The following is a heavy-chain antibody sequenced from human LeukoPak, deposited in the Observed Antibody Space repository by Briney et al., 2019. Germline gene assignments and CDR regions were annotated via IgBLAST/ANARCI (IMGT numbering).Heavy chain of an antibody. V-gene: IGHV3-23*01. J-gene: IGHJ4*02. D-gene: IGHD3-9*01. Sequence: GGSLRLSCAASGFTFSRYGMSWVRQAPGKGLEWVPAISGSGGSTYYADSVKGRFIISRDNSKNTLYLQMNSLRAEDTAVYYCAKDPRLRYFDWLSGEIDYWGQGTLVTVSS. CDR2: ISGSGGST. CDR3: AKDPRLRYFDWLSGEIDY. CDR1: GFTFSRYG.